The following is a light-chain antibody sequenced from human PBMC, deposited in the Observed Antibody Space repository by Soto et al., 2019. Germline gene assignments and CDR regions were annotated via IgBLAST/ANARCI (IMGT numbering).Light chain of an antibody. CDR2: DAS. CDR1: QSVSSY. CDR3: HHYHNWPMT. Sequence: EIVLPQSPATLSLSPGERATLSCRASQSVSSYLAWYQQKPGQAPRLLIYDASNRATGIPARFSGSESGTEFTLTISSLQSEDFAVYYCHHYHNWPMTFGQGTRLEIK. J-gene: IGKJ5*01. V-gene: IGKV3-11*01.